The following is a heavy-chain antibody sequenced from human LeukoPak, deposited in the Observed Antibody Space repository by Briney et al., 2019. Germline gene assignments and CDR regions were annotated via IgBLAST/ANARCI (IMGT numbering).Heavy chain of an antibody. CDR1: GGSFSDYY. D-gene: IGHD3-22*01. J-gene: IGHJ4*02. CDR3: ARVQDYDSSGYYLGY. Sequence: SETLSLTCAVYGGSFSDYYRTWIRQPPGKGLEWIGEINDSGSTNYNPSLKSPVTISVDTSKNQFSLKVNSVTAADTAVYYCARVQDYDSSGYYLGYWGRGTLVTVSS. V-gene: IGHV4-34*01. CDR2: INDSGST.